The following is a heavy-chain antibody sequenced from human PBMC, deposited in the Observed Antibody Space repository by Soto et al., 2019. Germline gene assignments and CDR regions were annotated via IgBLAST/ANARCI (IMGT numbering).Heavy chain of an antibody. V-gene: IGHV3-30*18. CDR3: AKDQYYYDSSGYYYAGDYFDY. D-gene: IGHD3-22*01. CDR2: ISYDGSNK. Sequence: LRLSCAASGFTFSSYGMHWVRQAPGKGLEWVAVISYDGSNKYYADSVKGRFTISRDNSKNTLYLQMNSLRAEDTAVYYCAKDQYYYDSSGYYYAGDYFDYWGQGTLVTVSS. J-gene: IGHJ4*02. CDR1: GFTFSSYG.